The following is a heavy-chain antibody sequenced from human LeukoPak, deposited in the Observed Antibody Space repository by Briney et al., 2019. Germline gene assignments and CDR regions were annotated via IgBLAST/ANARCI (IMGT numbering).Heavy chain of an antibody. CDR1: GGSISSYY. CDR2: IYTSGST. D-gene: IGHD4-17*01. CDR3: ARDRKDYASNWFDP. Sequence: PSETLSLTCTVSGGSISSYYWSWIRQPAGKGLEWIGRIYTSGSTNYNPSLKSRVTMSVDTSKNQFSLKLSSVTAADTAVYCCARDRKDYASNWFDPWGQGTLVTVSS. J-gene: IGHJ5*02. V-gene: IGHV4-4*07.